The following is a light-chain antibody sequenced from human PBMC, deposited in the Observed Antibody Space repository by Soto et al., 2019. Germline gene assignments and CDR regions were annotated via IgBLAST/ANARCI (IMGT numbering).Light chain of an antibody. CDR1: QSVSGN. Sequence: EIVLSQSPATLSLSPGERATLSCRAGQSVSGNLAWYQQKPGQAPRLLIYGTTTRATGIPARFSGSGSGTEFTLTISSLQSEDFAIYYCHQRQSWPRTFGQGTKVDIK. CDR3: HQRQSWPRT. J-gene: IGKJ1*01. V-gene: IGKV3-15*01. CDR2: GTT.